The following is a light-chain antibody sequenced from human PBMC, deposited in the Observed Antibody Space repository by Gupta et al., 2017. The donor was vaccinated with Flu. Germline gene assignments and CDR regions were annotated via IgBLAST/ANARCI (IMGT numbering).Light chain of an antibody. CDR3: QSADSTGANRV. CDR2: KDT. J-gene: IGLJ3*02. Sequence: YPLTQPPAMSLSPGQTATITCSGAALSKQYVYWYRQRPGQAPVLLIYKDTRRDSGIPDRISGTRSGTTVTLTTRGVQTEDEADYYCQSADSTGANRVFGGGTKLSVL. CDR1: ALSKQY. V-gene: IGLV3-25*02.